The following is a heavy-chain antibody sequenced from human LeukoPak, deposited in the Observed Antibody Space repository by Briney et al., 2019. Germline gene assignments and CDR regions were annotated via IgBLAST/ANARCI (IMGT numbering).Heavy chain of an antibody. J-gene: IGHJ3*02. CDR2: ISTFNGHT. D-gene: IGHD3-22*01. CDR3: AKGRVIYYDTTGYRPDDSFDI. V-gene: IGHV1-18*01. Sequence: GASVKVSCKASGYTFTSYGITWVRQAPGQGLEWMGWISTFNGHTKYTQSLRDRVTMTTDTSTSTIYMELRSLRSDDTAVYYCAKGRVIYYDTTGYRPDDSFDIWGQGTMVTVSS. CDR1: GYTFTSYG.